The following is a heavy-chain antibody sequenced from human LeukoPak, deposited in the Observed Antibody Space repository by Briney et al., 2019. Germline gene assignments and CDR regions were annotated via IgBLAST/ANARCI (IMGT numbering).Heavy chain of an antibody. CDR2: IYYSGST. CDR1: GGSINSSSYY. Sequence: PSETLSLTCTVSGGSINSSSYYWGWIRQPPGKGLEWIGTIYYSGSTYYNPSPKSRVTISVDTSKNQFSLKLSSVTASDTAVYYCARRFAPRRNDAFDIWGQGTMVTVSS. J-gene: IGHJ3*02. D-gene: IGHD3-10*01. V-gene: IGHV4-39*01. CDR3: ARRFAPRRNDAFDI.